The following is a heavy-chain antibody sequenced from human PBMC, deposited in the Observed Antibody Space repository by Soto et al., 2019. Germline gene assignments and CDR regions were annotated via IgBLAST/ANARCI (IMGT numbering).Heavy chain of an antibody. CDR1: GFTVSSNY. CDR2: IYSGGST. J-gene: IGHJ4*02. D-gene: IGHD3-22*01. V-gene: IGHV3-53*01. Sequence: WGSLRLSCAASGFTVSSNYIIFFRQAPGKGLEWVSVIYSGGSTYYADSVKGRFTISRDNSKNTLYLQMNSLRAEDTAVYYCARSSGYYYEGFDYWGQGTLVTVSS. CDR3: ARSSGYYYEGFDY.